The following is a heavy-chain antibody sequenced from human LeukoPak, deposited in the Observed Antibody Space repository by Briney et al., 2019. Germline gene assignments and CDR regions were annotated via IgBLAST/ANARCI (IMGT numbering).Heavy chain of an antibody. V-gene: IGHV3-9*01. CDR3: VKDISGSGWYFLDG. CDR1: GLKFDDHA. Sequence: GGSLRLSCAASGLKFDDHAMHWVRQAPGKGLDWVAGINWSGGTIGYGDSVKGRFTISRDNAKNSLYLQLNSLRAEDTAFYYCVKDISGSGWYFLDGWGQGTLVIVSS. J-gene: IGHJ4*02. CDR2: INWSGGTI. D-gene: IGHD6-19*01.